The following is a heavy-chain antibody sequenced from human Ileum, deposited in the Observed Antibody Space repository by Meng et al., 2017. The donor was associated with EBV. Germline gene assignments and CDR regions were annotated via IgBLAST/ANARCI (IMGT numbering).Heavy chain of an antibody. J-gene: IGHJ4*02. D-gene: IGHD6-13*01. CDR3: VYSSSFH. CDR1: GFTFSNYY. CDR2: ISSTGSTT. Sequence: GQLGWSGGGLVKPGGSLRLSCAASGFTFSNYYMNWIRQAPGKGLEWVSFISSTGSTTYYADSVKGRFTVSRDNAKNSLFLQMHSLRAEDTAVYYCVYSSSFHWGQGTLVTVSS. V-gene: IGHV3-11*01.